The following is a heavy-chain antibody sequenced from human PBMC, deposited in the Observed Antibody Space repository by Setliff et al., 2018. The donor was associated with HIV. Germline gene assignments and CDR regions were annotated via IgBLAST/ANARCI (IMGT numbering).Heavy chain of an antibody. CDR1: GYTFTSHA. D-gene: IGHD6-6*01. CDR2: INAGNGNT. V-gene: IGHV1-3*01. J-gene: IGHJ5*02. Sequence: ASVKVSCKASGYTFTSHAMHWVRQAPGQRLEWMGWINAGNGNTKYSQKFQGRVTITRDTSASTAYMELSSLRSEDTAVYYCARGFSVYSSSDPLLNWFDPWGQGTLVTVSS. CDR3: ARGFSVYSSSDPLLNWFDP.